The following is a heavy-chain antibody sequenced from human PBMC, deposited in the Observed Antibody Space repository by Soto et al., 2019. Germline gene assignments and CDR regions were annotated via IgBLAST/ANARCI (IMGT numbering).Heavy chain of an antibody. V-gene: IGHV1-69*06. CDR2: IIPIFGTA. CDR1: GGTFSSYA. D-gene: IGHD4-17*01. CDR3: AREGWTTVVQQAYYFDY. Sequence: QVQLVQSGAEVKKPGSSVKVSCKASGGTFSSYAISWVRQAPGQGLEWMGGIIPIFGTANYAQKFQGRVTITADKSTSTAYMELSSLRSEDTAVYYCAREGWTTVVQQAYYFDYWGQGTLVTVSS. J-gene: IGHJ4*02.